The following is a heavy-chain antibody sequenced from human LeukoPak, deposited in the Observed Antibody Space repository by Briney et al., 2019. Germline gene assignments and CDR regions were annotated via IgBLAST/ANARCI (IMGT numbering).Heavy chain of an antibody. D-gene: IGHD3-3*01. CDR3: AKENVNFGVAGMSDY. V-gene: IGHV3-23*01. CDR2: ISGSGGST. J-gene: IGHJ4*02. CDR1: GSTFSSYA. Sequence: PGGSLRLSCAASGSTFSSYAMSWVRQAPGKGLEWVSAISGSGGSTYYADSVKGRFTISRDNSKNTLYLQMNSLRAEDTAVYYCAKENVNFGVAGMSDYWGQGTLVTVSS.